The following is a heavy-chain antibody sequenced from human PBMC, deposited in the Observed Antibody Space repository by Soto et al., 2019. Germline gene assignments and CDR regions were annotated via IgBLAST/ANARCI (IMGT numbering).Heavy chain of an antibody. J-gene: IGHJ6*02. CDR3: PRYWHSYCSNNFHGRDV. D-gene: IGHD5-18*01. Sequence: GAAPKISRKASGYSFTTGWIGWVRQMSGKGRKWMGNSLPGVSDTRYSTSCPGQVTSTAVKASGTTYWDWCSHKASDTAVNYCPRYWHSYCSNNFHGRDVWGQGTTVTVSS. CDR1: GYSFTTGW. CDR2: SLPGVSDT. V-gene: IGHV5-51*01.